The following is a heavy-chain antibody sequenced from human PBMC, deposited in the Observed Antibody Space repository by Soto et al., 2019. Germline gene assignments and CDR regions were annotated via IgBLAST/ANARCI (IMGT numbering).Heavy chain of an antibody. CDR3: ARAGYYGSGSQRGGYYYYYYMDV. V-gene: IGHV3-33*01. J-gene: IGHJ6*03. CDR2: IWYDGSNK. Sequence: QVQLVESGGGVVQPGRSLRLSCAASGFTFSSYGMHWVRQAPGKGLEWVAVIWYDGSNKYYADSVKDRFTISRDNSKNTLYLQMNSLRAEDTAVYYCARAGYYGSGSQRGGYYYYYYMDVWGKGTTVTVSS. D-gene: IGHD3-10*01. CDR1: GFTFSSYG.